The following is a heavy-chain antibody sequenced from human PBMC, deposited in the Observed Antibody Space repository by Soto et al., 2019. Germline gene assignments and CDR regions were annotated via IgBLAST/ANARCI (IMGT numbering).Heavy chain of an antibody. CDR2: IYYSGST. D-gene: IGHD1-26*01. CDR1: GGSISSYY. Sequence: PSETLSLTCTVSGGSISSYYWSWIRQPPGKGLEWIGYIYYSGSTNYNPPLKSRVTISVDTSKNQFSLKLSSVTAADTAVYYCARANIVGATDYYYGMDVWGQGTTVTVSS. CDR3: ARANIVGATDYYYGMDV. J-gene: IGHJ6*02. V-gene: IGHV4-59*01.